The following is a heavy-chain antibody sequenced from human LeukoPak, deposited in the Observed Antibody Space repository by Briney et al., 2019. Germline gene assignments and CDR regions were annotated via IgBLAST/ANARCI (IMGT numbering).Heavy chain of an antibody. Sequence: GGSLRLSCVASGFTFSNHAMTWVRQAPGKGLEWVSAISANGVDTFYAPSVKGRFTISRDDSKNTLYLQINSLRAEDTAIYYCAKDVWWSVSWGQGTLVTVSS. V-gene: IGHV3-23*01. D-gene: IGHD2-8*02. J-gene: IGHJ5*02. CDR1: GFTFSNHA. CDR3: AKDVWWSVS. CDR2: ISANGVDT.